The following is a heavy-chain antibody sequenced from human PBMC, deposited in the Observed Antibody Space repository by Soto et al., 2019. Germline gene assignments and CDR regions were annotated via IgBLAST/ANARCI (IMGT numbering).Heavy chain of an antibody. CDR1: GGTFSSYA. V-gene: IGHV1-69*13. D-gene: IGHD2-21*01. Sequence: SVKVSCKASGGTFSSYAISWVRQAPGQGLEWMGGIIPIFGTANYAQKSQGRVTITADESASTAYMELSSLRSEDTAVYYCGXGLTYXXXXFGYXGQGTLVTVSS. CDR3: GXGLTYXXXXFGY. J-gene: IGHJ4*02. CDR2: IIPIFGTA.